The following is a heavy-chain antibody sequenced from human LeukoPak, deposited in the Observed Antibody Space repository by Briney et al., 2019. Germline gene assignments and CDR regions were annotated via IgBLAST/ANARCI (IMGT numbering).Heavy chain of an antibody. CDR2: ISGYNGNT. CDR1: GYTFTSYG. Sequence: ASVTVSCKASGYTFTSYGMSWVRQAPGQGLEGMGWISGYNGNTNYAQKLQGRVTITTDTTTSTDYMELRSLRSEDTGGYYCARGGYGGTAFDIWGQGTMVTVSS. V-gene: IGHV1-18*01. CDR3: ARGGYGGTAFDI. J-gene: IGHJ3*02. D-gene: IGHD4-23*01.